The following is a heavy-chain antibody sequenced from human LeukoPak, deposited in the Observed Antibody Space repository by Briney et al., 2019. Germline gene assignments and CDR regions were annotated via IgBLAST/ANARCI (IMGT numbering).Heavy chain of an antibody. J-gene: IGHJ4*02. Sequence: GGSLRLSCAASGFTFSNYYMSWIRQAPGKGLEWVSVIYSGGSTYYADSVKGRFTISRHNSKNTLYLQMNSLRAEDTAVYYCARLGGSYSYFDYWGQGTLVTVSS. D-gene: IGHD1-26*01. CDR3: ARLGGSYSYFDY. CDR2: IYSGGST. V-gene: IGHV3-53*04. CDR1: GFTFSNYY.